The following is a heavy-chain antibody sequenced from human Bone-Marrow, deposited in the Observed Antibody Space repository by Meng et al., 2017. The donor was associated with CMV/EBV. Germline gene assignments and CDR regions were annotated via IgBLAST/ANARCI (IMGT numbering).Heavy chain of an antibody. J-gene: IGHJ4*02. CDR3: ARGVRSSSSCYTEYFDY. D-gene: IGHD2-2*02. V-gene: IGHV1-69*10. Sequence: SVKVSCKASGGTFSSYAISWVRQAPGQGLEWMGGIIPILGIANYAQKFQGRVTITTDESPITTDESTSTAYMELSSLSSEDTAVYYCARGVRSSSSCYTEYFDYWGQGTLVTGSS. CDR2: IIPILGIA. CDR1: GGTFSSYA.